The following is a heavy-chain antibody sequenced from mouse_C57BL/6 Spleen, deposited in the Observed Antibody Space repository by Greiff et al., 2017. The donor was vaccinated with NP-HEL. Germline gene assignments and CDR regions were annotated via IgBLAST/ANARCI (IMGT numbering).Heavy chain of an antibody. CDR1: GYTFTSYW. J-gene: IGHJ4*01. Sequence: QVQLQQPGAELVRPGSSVKLSCKASGYTFTSYWMDWVKQRPGQGLEWIGNIYPSDSETHYNQKFKDKATLTVDKSSSTAYMQLSSLTSEDSAVYYCASSYESYYYAMDYWGQGTSVTVSS. V-gene: IGHV1-61*01. D-gene: IGHD1-1*01. CDR3: ASSYESYYYAMDY. CDR2: IYPSDSET.